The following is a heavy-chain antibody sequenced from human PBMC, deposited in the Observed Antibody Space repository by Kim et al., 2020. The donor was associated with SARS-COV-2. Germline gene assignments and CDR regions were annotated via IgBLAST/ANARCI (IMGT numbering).Heavy chain of an antibody. D-gene: IGHD1-26*01. CDR2: FSYNGNT. V-gene: IGHV4-39*01. CDR1: GGSINSFTDY. Sequence: SETLSLTCTVSGGSINSFTDYWGWIRQPPGKGLEWIGSFSYNGNTYYNPSLKSRVTISADTSKNQFSLILSSVTAADTATYYCARRKLAGATRPWGPG. J-gene: IGHJ4*02. CDR3: ARRKLAGATRP.